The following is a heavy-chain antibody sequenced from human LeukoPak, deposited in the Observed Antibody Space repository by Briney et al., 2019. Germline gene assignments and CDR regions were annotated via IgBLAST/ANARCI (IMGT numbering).Heavy chain of an antibody. Sequence: SVKVSCKASGGTFSSYAISWVRQAPGQGLEWMGRIIPILGIANYAQKFQARVTITADKSTSTAYMELSSLRSEDTAVYYCARDRKGYSGYDFGGYWGQGTLVTVSS. J-gene: IGHJ4*02. CDR2: IIPILGIA. CDR3: ARDRKGYSGYDFGGY. D-gene: IGHD5-12*01. V-gene: IGHV1-69*04. CDR1: GGTFSSYA.